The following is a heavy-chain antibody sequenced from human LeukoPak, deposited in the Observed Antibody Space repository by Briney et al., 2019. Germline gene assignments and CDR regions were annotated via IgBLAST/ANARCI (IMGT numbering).Heavy chain of an antibody. Sequence: KPSETLSLTCTVPGGSISSSSYYWGWIRQPPGKGLEWIGSIYYSGSTYYNPSLKSRVTISVDTSKNQFSLKLSSVTAADTAVYYCARQGPIGVYGSGNWGQGTLVTVSS. J-gene: IGHJ4*02. D-gene: IGHD3-10*01. CDR3: ARQGPIGVYGSGN. CDR1: GGSISSSSYY. V-gene: IGHV4-39*01. CDR2: IYYSGST.